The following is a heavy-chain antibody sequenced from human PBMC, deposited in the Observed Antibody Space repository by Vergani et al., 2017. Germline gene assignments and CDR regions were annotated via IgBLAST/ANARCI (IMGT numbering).Heavy chain of an antibody. CDR2: ISGSGGST. CDR3: ARDHVEMATIVD. J-gene: IGHJ4*02. Sequence: EVQLVESGGGLVQPGRSLRLSCAASGFTFSSYAMSWVRQAPGKGLEWVSAISGSGGSTYYADSVKGRFTISRDNAKNSLYLQMNSLRAEDTAVYYCARDHVEMATIVDWGQGTLVTVSS. D-gene: IGHD5-24*01. V-gene: IGHV3-23*04. CDR1: GFTFSSYA.